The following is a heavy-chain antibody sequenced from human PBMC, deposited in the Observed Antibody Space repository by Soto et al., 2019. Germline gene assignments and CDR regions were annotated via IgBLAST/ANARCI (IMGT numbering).Heavy chain of an antibody. V-gene: IGHV1-8*01. D-gene: IGHD1-1*01. CDR3: ARGLDAGVDV. Sequence: QVQLVQSGAEVTKPGASVKVSCKASGYTFTSYDINWVRQATGQGLEWMGWMSPNSGATGYAQKFQGRVTMTRDTPISTAYLGLSNLRSEDTAIYYCARGLDAGVDVWGQGRTVPVSS. CDR1: GYTFTSYD. CDR2: MSPNSGAT. J-gene: IGHJ6*02.